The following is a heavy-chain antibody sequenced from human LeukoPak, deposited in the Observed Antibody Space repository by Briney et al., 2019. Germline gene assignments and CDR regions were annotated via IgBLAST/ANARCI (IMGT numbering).Heavy chain of an antibody. J-gene: IGHJ4*02. D-gene: IGHD3-3*01. CDR3: ARRLGITIFGVVIDDYFDY. CDR1: GGSISSSSYY. V-gene: IGHV4-39*01. Sequence: SETLSLTCTVSGGSISSSSYYWGWIRQPPGKGLEWIGGIYYSGSTYYNPSLKSRVTISVDTSKNQFSLKLSSVTAADTAVYYCARRLGITIFGVVIDDYFDYWGQGTLVTVSS. CDR2: IYYSGST.